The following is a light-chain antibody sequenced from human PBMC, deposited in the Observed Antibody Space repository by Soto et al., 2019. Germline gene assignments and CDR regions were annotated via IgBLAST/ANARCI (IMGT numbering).Light chain of an antibody. CDR2: GNS. CDR3: QSYDSSLSAHYV. J-gene: IGLJ1*01. V-gene: IGLV1-40*01. CDR1: SFNIGATYD. Sequence: QSVLTQPPSVSGAPGQRVTISCTGSSFNIGATYDVQWYQQLPGTAPKLLIYGNSSRPSGVPDRFSGSKSGTSASLAITGLQADDEADYYCQSYDSSLSAHYVFGTGTKVTV.